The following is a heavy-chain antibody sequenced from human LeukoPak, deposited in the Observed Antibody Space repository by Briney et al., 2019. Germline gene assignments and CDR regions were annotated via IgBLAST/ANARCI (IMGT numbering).Heavy chain of an antibody. Sequence: GGSLRLSCAASGFTFSSYSMNWVRQAPGKGLEWASSISSSSSYIYYADSVKGRFTISRDNAKNSLYLQMNSLRAEDTAVYYCARGMIHREVTCSSTSCYWEYYFDYWGQGTLVTVSS. D-gene: IGHD2-2*01. V-gene: IGHV3-21*01. CDR1: GFTFSSYS. J-gene: IGHJ4*02. CDR3: ARGMIHREVTCSSTSCYWEYYFDY. CDR2: ISSSSSYI.